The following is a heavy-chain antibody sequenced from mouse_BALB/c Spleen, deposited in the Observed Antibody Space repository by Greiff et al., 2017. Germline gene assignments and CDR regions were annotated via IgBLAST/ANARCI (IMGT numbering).Heavy chain of an antibody. CDR3: TKGGGSSGYFDV. D-gene: IGHD1-1*01. V-gene: IGHV1-5*01. J-gene: IGHJ1*01. Sequence: EVQLQQSGTVLARPGASVKMSCKASGYTFTSYWMHWVKQRPGQGLEWIGAIYPGNSDTSYNQKFKGKAKLTAVTSTSTAYMELSSLTIEDSAVYYCTKGGGSSGYFDVWGAGTTVTVSS. CDR1: GYTFTSYW. CDR2: IYPGNSDT.